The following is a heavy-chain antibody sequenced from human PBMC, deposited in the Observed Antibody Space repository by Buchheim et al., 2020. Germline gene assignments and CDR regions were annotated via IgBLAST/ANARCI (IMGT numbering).Heavy chain of an antibody. Sequence: QLQLQESGPGLVKPSETLSLTCTVSGGSISSSSYYWGWIRQPPGKGLEWIGSIYYSGSTYYNPSLKSRVTIPVETPKNQFSLKLSSVTAADTAVYYCARRPGYSSGWYWFDPWGQGTL. D-gene: IGHD6-19*01. CDR1: GGSISSSSYY. CDR3: ARRPGYSSGWYWFDP. V-gene: IGHV4-39*01. CDR2: IYYSGST. J-gene: IGHJ5*02.